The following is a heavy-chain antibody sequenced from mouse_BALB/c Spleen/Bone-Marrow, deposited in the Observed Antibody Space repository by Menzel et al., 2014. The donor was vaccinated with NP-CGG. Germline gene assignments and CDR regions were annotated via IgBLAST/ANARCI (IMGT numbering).Heavy chain of an antibody. CDR3: SREGGY. CDR1: GYTFTSYW. Sequence: LVESGAELARPGASVKLSCKASGYTFTSYWMQWVEQRPGQGLEWIGAIYPGDGDTRYTQKFKGKATLTADTSSSTAYMQLSSLASEDSAVYYCSREGGYWGQGTTLTVSS. V-gene: IGHV1-87*01. CDR2: IYPGDGDT. J-gene: IGHJ2*01.